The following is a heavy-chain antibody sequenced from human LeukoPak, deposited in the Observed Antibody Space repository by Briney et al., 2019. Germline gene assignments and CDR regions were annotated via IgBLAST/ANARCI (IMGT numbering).Heavy chain of an antibody. V-gene: IGHV1-2*02. CDR1: VYTFTGYS. J-gene: IGHJ4*02. CDR2: INPNSGGT. D-gene: IGHD3-22*01. CDR3: ARDRVPMTQHDHY. Sequence: ASVKVSCKASVYTFTGYSIHWVRQAPGQGLEWMGWINPNSGGTNYAQRFQGRVTMTRDTSISTAYMELSRLRSDDTAVYYCARDRVPMTQHDHYWDQGTLVTVSS.